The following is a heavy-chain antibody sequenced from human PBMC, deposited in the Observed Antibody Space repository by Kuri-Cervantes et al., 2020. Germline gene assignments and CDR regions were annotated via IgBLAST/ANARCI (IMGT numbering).Heavy chain of an antibody. D-gene: IGHD6-13*01. J-gene: IGHJ4*02. CDR3: AKESTYSSSYTFDY. CDR2: ISWNSGSI. Sequence: LSLTCAASGFTFDDYAMHWVRQAPGKGLEWVSGISWNSGSIGYADSVKGRFTISRDNSKNTLYLQMNSLRAEDTAVYYCAKESTYSSSYTFDYWGQGTLVTVSS. V-gene: IGHV3-9*01. CDR1: GFTFDDYA.